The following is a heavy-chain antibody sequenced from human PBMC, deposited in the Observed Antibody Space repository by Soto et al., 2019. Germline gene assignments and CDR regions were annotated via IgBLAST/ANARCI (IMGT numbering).Heavy chain of an antibody. V-gene: IGHV1-18*01. CDR2: ISAYNGNT. D-gene: IGHD3-10*01. J-gene: IGHJ4*02. CDR1: GYTFTSYG. CDR3: ARAFSAVDRGFGELELGNDFDD. Sequence: GASVKVSCKASGYTFTSYGISWVRQAPGQGLEWMGWISAYNGNTNYAQKLQGRVTMTTDTSTSTAYMELRSMRSDDTAVYYCARAFSAVDRGFGELELGNDFDDWGQGTLVTVAS.